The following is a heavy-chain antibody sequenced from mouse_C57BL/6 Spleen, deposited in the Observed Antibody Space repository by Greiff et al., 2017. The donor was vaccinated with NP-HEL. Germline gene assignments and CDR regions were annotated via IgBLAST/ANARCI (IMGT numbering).Heavy chain of an antibody. V-gene: IGHV1-15*01. Sequence: QVQLQQSGAELVRPGASVTLSCKASGYTFTDYEMHWVKQTPVHGLEWIGAIDPETGGTAYNQKFKGKAILTADKSSSTAYMELRSLTAEDSAVYYCTRKGWLRRTPGLRYWGQGTLVTVSA. CDR2: IDPETGGT. CDR3: TRKGWLRRTPGLRY. J-gene: IGHJ3*01. D-gene: IGHD2-2*01. CDR1: GYTFTDYE.